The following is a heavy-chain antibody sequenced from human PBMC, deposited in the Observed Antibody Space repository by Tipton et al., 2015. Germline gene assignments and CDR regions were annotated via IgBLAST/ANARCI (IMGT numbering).Heavy chain of an antibody. CDR2: IYPGDSET. CDR1: GYIFTSFW. J-gene: IGHJ4*02. V-gene: IGHV5-51*01. D-gene: IGHD1-26*01. Sequence: QLVQSGAEVKKPGEYLKISCKGSGYIFTSFWIGWVRQMPGKGLEWMGTIYPGDSETRYNPSFQGQVTISADRSITTAYLQCRSLKASDTAMYYCVRRARRVGSHSYPYYFDYWGQGTLVPVSS. CDR3: VRRARRVGSHSYPYYFDY.